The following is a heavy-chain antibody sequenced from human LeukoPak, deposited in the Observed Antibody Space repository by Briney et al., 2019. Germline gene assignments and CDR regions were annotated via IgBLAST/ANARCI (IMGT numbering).Heavy chain of an antibody. CDR1: GGSLSSYY. V-gene: IGHV4-59*01. D-gene: IGHD1-26*01. J-gene: IGHJ4*02. CDR2: IYYSGST. Sequence: SETLSLTCTVSGGSLSSYYWSWIRQPPGKGLEWIGYIYYSGSTNYNPSLKSRVTISVDTSKNQFSLKLSSVTAADTAVYYCARDLIVGATYIPFDYWGQGTLVTVSS. CDR3: ARDLIVGATYIPFDY.